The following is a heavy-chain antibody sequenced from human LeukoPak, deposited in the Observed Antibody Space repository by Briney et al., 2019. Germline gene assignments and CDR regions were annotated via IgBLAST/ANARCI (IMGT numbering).Heavy chain of an antibody. V-gene: IGHV4-59*01. J-gene: IGHJ5*02. CDR3: ARFSYGSGSFPRYNWFDP. D-gene: IGHD3-10*01. CDR1: GGSISSYY. CDR2: IYYSGST. Sequence: PSETLSLTCTVSGGSISSYYWSWIRQPPGKGLEWIGYIYYSGSTNYNPSLKSRVTISVDTSKNQFSLKLSSVTAADTAVYYCARFSYGSGSFPRYNWFDPWGQGTLVTVSS.